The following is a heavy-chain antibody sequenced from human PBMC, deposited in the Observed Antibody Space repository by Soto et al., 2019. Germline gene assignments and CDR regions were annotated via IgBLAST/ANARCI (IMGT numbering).Heavy chain of an antibody. D-gene: IGHD3-10*01. Sequence: TSETLSLTCTVSDDSLTTNKYAWTWIRQNPEKGLEWIGYVYSNGNTRSSPSLQSRVSMSVDTSKSHFSLRLSSVTAADTAVYFCARASYFRPSGSYYFVSWGQGTLVTAPQ. CDR2: VYSNGNT. CDR1: DDSLTTNKYA. J-gene: IGHJ4*02. V-gene: IGHV4-31*03. CDR3: ARASYFRPSGSYYFVS.